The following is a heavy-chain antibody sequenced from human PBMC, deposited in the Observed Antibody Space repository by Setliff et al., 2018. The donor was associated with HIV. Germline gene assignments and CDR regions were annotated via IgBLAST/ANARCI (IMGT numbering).Heavy chain of an antibody. J-gene: IGHJ3*02. D-gene: IGHD5-18*01. CDR1: GYTFTGYY. CDR3: ARLGIQLWSYAFDI. V-gene: IGHV1-2*06. CDR2: INPNSGGT. Sequence: GASVKVSCKASGYTFTGYYMHLVRQAPGQGLEWMGRINPNSGGTNYAQKFQGRVTMTRDTSISTAYMELSRLRSDDTAVYYCARLGIQLWSYAFDIWGQGTMVTVSS.